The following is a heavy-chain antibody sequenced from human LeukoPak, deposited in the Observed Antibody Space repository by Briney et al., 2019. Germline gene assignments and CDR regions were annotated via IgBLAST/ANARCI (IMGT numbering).Heavy chain of an antibody. CDR1: GYSFSSYW. V-gene: IGHV5-51*01. Sequence: PGESLKISCKASGYSFSSYWIAWVRQMPGKGLEWMGIIYPGDSDTRYSPSFQGQITVSADKSISTAFLQWTSLRASDTAMYYCARPRSSSRWYSDAFDVWGQGTMVTVSS. CDR3: ARPRSSSRWYSDAFDV. CDR2: IYPGDSDT. D-gene: IGHD6-13*01. J-gene: IGHJ3*01.